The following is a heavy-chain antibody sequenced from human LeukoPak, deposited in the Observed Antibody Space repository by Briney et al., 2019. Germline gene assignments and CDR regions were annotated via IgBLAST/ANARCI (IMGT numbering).Heavy chain of an antibody. Sequence: SVKVSCKASGGTFSSYAISWVRQAPGQGLEWMGGIIPIFGTANYAQKFQGRVTMTRNTSIGTAYMELSSLRSEDTAVYYCARDRRDTAKGPWGQGTLVTVSS. CDR3: ARDRRDTAKGP. J-gene: IGHJ5*02. V-gene: IGHV1-69*05. D-gene: IGHD5-18*01. CDR1: GGTFSSYA. CDR2: IIPIFGTA.